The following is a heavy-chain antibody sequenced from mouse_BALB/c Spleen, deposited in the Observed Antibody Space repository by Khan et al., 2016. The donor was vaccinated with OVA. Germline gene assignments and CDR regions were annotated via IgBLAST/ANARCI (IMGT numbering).Heavy chain of an antibody. CDR1: GFTFSSFG. V-gene: IGHV5-17*02. Sequence: EVELVESGGGLVQPGGSRKLSCAASGFTFSSFGMHWVRQAPEKGLEWVAYISSGSSTIHYADTVKGRFTISRDNPKNTPFLQMTNLRTEDTAMFYCASHYYGKNYFDYWGQGTTVTVSS. J-gene: IGHJ2*01. CDR2: ISSGSSTI. CDR3: ASHYYGKNYFDY. D-gene: IGHD1-1*01.